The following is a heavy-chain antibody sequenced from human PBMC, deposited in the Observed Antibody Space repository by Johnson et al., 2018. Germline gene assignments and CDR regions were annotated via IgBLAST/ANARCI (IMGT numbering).Heavy chain of an antibody. CDR2: IWYDGINK. D-gene: IGHD6-19*01. Sequence: QLVESGGGVVQPGRSLRLACTASGFTFSSYGIHWVRQAPGKGLEWVAVIWYDGINKYYAESVKGRFTISRDNSKNTLYLEMSNLRAEDTAVYYCARDSAQWLLGAYDIWGQGTMVTVSS. CDR3: ARDSAQWLLGAYDI. J-gene: IGHJ3*02. CDR1: GFTFSSYG. V-gene: IGHV3-33*01.